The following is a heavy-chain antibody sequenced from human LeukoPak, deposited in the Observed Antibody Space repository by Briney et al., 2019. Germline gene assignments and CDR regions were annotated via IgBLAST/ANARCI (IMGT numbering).Heavy chain of an antibody. D-gene: IGHD3-3*01. Sequence: GGSLRLSCAASGFTFSSYWMSWVRQAPGKGLEWMANIKQNGSEKYYVSLVKGRFTISRDNAKNSLYLQMNSLRAEDTAVYYCARGGEDYDFWSGYLTYFDYWGQGTLVTVSS. CDR2: IKQNGSEK. CDR1: GFTFSSYW. V-gene: IGHV3-7*01. J-gene: IGHJ4*02. CDR3: ARGGEDYDFWSGYLTYFDY.